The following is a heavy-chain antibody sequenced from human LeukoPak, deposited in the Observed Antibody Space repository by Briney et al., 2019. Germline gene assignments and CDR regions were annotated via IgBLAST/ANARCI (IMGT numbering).Heavy chain of an antibody. Sequence: PSETLSLTCTVSGGSISSYYWSWIRQPAGKGLEWIGRIYTSGSTNYNPSLKSRVTMSVDTSKNQFSLKLSSVTAADTAVYYCARRRLRYSTHLRGSWFDPWGQGTLVTVSS. CDR1: GGSISSYY. D-gene: IGHD5-18*01. CDR3: ARRRLRYSTHLRGSWFDP. CDR2: IYTSGST. V-gene: IGHV4-4*07. J-gene: IGHJ5*02.